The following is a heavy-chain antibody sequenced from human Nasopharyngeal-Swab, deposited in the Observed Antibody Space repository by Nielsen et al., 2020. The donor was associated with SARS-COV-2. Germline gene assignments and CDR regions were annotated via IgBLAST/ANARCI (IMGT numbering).Heavy chain of an antibody. Sequence: WIRQPPGKGLEWVANIKQDGSEKYYVDSVKGRFTISRDNAKNSLYLQMNSLRAEDTAVYYCARDLRHYDFWSGHYTGIYFQHWGQGTLVTVSS. CDR3: ARDLRHYDFWSGHYTGIYFQH. V-gene: IGHV3-7*03. CDR2: IKQDGSEK. D-gene: IGHD3-3*01. J-gene: IGHJ1*01.